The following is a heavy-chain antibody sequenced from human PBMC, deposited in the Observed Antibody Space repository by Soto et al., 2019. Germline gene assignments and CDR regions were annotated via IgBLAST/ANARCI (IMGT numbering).Heavy chain of an antibody. CDR3: ARDRSYGSGSYYISGSPSFDY. CDR2: ISSSSSTI. V-gene: IGHV3-48*01. D-gene: IGHD3-10*01. Sequence: GGSLRLSCAASGFTFSSYSMNWVRQAPGKGLEWVSYISSSSSTIYYADSVKGRFTISRDNAKNSLYLQMNSLRAEDTAVYYCARDRSYGSGSYYISGSPSFDYWGQGTLVTVSS. J-gene: IGHJ4*02. CDR1: GFTFSSYS.